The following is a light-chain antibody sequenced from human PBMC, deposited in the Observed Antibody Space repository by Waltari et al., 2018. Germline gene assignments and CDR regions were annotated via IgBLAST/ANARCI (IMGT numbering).Light chain of an antibody. V-gene: IGLV1-51*02. CDR3: GTWDSSLAVWM. J-gene: IGLJ3*02. CDR1: SPNIGGND. Sequence: QSLLTQPPSLSAAPGQRVTIYCSGTSPNIGGNDVFWYQQFPGKAPRLLIYEDTRGPAGIPDRFSGSKSATSASLAISRLQTGDEADYYCGTWDSSLAVWMFGGGTRLTVL. CDR2: EDT.